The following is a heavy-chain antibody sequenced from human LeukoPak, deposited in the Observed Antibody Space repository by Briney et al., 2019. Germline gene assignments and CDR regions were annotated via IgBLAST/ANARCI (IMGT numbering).Heavy chain of an antibody. Sequence: PSETLSLTCTVSGASINSNYYWGWIRQPPGKGLEWIGNIYYSGSTYFNPSLKSRVTISVDTSKNQFSLKLSSVTTADTAVYYCARGPDYGDYYMDVWGKGTTVTVSS. CDR2: IYYSGST. CDR1: GASINSNYY. V-gene: IGHV4-39*07. D-gene: IGHD4-17*01. CDR3: ARGPDYGDYYMDV. J-gene: IGHJ6*03.